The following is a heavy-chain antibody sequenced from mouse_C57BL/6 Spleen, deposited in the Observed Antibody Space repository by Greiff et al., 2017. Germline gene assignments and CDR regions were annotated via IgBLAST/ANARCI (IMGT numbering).Heavy chain of an antibody. CDR2: IDPEDGET. CDR3: ARDDYDEVFAY. V-gene: IGHV14-2*01. D-gene: IGHD2-4*01. CDR1: GFTITDYY. J-gene: IGHJ3*01. Sequence: VQLQQPGAELVKPGASVKLSCTASGFTITDYYMHWVKQRPEQGLEWIGRIDPEDGETNYAPKFQGKATITVDTSSNTAYLQVSRLTTEVTAVYYGARDDYDEVFAYWGQGTTVTVSA.